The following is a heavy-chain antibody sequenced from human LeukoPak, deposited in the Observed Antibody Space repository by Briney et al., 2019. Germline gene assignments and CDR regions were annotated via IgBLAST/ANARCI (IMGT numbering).Heavy chain of an antibody. D-gene: IGHD6-13*01. V-gene: IGHV4-34*01. Sequence: SETLSLTCAVYGGSFSGYYWSWIRQPPGKGLEWIGEINHSGSTNYNPSLKSRVTISVDTSKNQSSLKLSSVTAADTAVYYCARGGERGSSWYLHWGQGTLVTVSS. J-gene: IGHJ4*02. CDR2: INHSGST. CDR1: GGSFSGYY. CDR3: ARGGERGSSWYLH.